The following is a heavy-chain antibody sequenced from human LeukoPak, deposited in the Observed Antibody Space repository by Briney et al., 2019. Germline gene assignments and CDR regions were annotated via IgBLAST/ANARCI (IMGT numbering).Heavy chain of an antibody. V-gene: IGHV5-51*01. CDR3: ARLHISTWYLFDY. CDR1: GHRFTSYW. CDR2: IYPGDSDT. D-gene: IGHD6-13*01. Sequence: GESLKISCKGSGHRFTSYWIGWVRQMPGKGLEWMGIIYPGDSDTRYSPSFQGQVTISADNSISTAYLQWSSLKASDTAVYYCARLHISTWYLFDYWGQGTLVTVSS. J-gene: IGHJ4*02.